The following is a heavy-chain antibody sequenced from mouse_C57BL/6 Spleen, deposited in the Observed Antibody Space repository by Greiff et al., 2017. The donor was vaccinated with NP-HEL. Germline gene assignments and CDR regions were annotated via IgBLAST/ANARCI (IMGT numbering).Heavy chain of an antibody. J-gene: IGHJ2*01. CDR2: IWSGGST. CDR3: ARTDDYDGRDYFDY. D-gene: IGHD2-4*01. Sequence: VKLQESGPGLVQPSQSLSITCTVSGFSLTSYGVHWVRQSPGKGLEWLGVIWSGGSTDYNAAFISRLSISKDNSKSQVFFKMNSLQADDTAIYYCARTDDYDGRDYFDYWGQGTTLTVSS. CDR1: GFSLTSYG. V-gene: IGHV2-2*01.